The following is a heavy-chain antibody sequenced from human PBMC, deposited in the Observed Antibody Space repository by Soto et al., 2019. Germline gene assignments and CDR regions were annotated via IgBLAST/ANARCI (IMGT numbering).Heavy chain of an antibody. D-gene: IGHD3-10*01. J-gene: IGHJ6*03. CDR3: ARGSGPDPLYMDV. CDR2: IWYDGSNK. Sequence: QVQLVESGGGVVQPGRSLRLSCAASGFTFSSYGMHWVRQAPGKGLEWVAVIWYDGSNKYYADSVKGRFTISRDNSKNTLYLQMNSLRAEDTAVYYCARGSGPDPLYMDVWGKGTTVTVSS. V-gene: IGHV3-33*01. CDR1: GFTFSSYG.